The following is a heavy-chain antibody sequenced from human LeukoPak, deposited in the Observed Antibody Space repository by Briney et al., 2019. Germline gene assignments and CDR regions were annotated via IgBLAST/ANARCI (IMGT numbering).Heavy chain of an antibody. D-gene: IGHD2-21*02. V-gene: IGHV3-30-3*01. J-gene: IGHJ3*02. CDR1: GFTFSSYA. CDR3: ARDFMVVTAYAFDI. CDR2: ISYDGSNK. Sequence: GGSLRLSCAASGFTFSSYAMHWVRQAPGKGLEWVAVISYDGSNKYYADSVKGRFTISRDNSKNTLYVQMNSLRAEDTAVYYCARDFMVVTAYAFDIWGQGTMVTVSS.